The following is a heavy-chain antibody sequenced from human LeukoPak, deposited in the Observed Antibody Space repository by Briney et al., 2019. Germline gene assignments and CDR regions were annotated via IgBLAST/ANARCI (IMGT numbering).Heavy chain of an antibody. Sequence: ASVKVSCKASGGTFSSYAISWVRQAPGQGLEWMGRIIPIFGTANYAQKFQGRVTITADESTSTAYMELSSLRSEDTAVYYCARAQQSITIFGVVINYYYYMDVWGKGTTVTVSS. CDR1: GGTFSSYA. CDR3: ARAQQSITIFGVVINYYYYMDV. J-gene: IGHJ6*03. CDR2: IIPIFGTA. V-gene: IGHV1-69*13. D-gene: IGHD3-3*01.